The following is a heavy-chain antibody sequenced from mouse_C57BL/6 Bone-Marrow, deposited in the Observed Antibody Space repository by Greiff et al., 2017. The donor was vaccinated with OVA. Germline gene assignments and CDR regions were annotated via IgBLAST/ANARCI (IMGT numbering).Heavy chain of an antibody. J-gene: IGHJ4*01. CDR1: GYTFTSYW. CDR2: IHPNSGSS. CDR3: ARMRKKGSSYYYAMDY. D-gene: IGHD1-1*01. Sequence: QVQLQQPGAELVKPGASVKLSRKASGYTFTSYWMHWVKQRPGQGPEWIGMIHPNSGSSNCKKKIKSKATLTVDKSSSTAYMQISSLTSEDSAIYYCARMRKKGSSYYYAMDYWGQGTSVTVSS. V-gene: IGHV1-64*01.